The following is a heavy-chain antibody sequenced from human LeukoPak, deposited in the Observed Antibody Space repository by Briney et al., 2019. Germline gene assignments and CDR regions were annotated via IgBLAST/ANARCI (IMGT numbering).Heavy chain of an antibody. Sequence: PSETLSLTCTVSGYSISSGYYWGWIRQPPGKGLEWIGSIYHSGSTYYNPSLKSRVTISVDTSKNQFSLKLSSVTAADTAVYYCARVAGMATIGRDYWGQGTLVTVSS. D-gene: IGHD5-24*01. CDR2: IYHSGST. J-gene: IGHJ4*02. CDR3: ARVAGMATIGRDY. V-gene: IGHV4-38-2*02. CDR1: GYSISSGYY.